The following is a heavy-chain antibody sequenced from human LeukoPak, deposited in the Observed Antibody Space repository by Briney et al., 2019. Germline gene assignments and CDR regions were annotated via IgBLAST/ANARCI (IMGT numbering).Heavy chain of an antibody. D-gene: IGHD3-3*01. V-gene: IGHV4-59*01. CDR1: GGSISRYY. Sequence: PSEILSLTCTVSGGSISRYYWSWIRQPPGKGLEWIGYIYYSGSTNYKPSLKSRVTISVDASKNQFSLKLRSVTAADTAVYYCARVWSGYDVFDIWGQGTMVTVSS. CDR3: ARVWSGYDVFDI. J-gene: IGHJ3*02. CDR2: IYYSGST.